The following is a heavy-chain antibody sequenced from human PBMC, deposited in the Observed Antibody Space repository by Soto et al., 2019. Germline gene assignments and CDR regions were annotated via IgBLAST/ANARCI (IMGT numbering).Heavy chain of an antibody. Sequence: GGSLRLSCAASEFSLSSYEMNWVRQAPGKGLEWVSYISGSGSTIYYADSVKGRFTISRDNAKNSLYLQMNSLRAEDTAVYYCARHSGLYYYYGMDVWGQGTTVTVSS. V-gene: IGHV3-48*03. D-gene: IGHD5-12*01. J-gene: IGHJ6*02. CDR3: ARHSGLYYYYGMDV. CDR2: ISGSGSTI. CDR1: EFSLSSYE.